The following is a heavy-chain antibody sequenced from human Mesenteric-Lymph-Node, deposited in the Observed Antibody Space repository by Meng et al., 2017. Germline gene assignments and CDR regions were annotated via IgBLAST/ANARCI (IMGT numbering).Heavy chain of an antibody. J-gene: IGHJ6*02. CDR2: IKQDGSEK. CDR3: ARETPEYYYYGMDV. CDR1: GFTFSSYW. D-gene: IGHD1-14*01. V-gene: IGHV3-7*01. Sequence: GGSLRLSCAASGFTFSSYWMSWVRQAPGKGLEWVANIKQDGSEKYYVDSVKGRFTISRDNAKNSLYLQMNSLRAEDTAVYYCARETPEYYYYGMDVWGQGTTVTVSS.